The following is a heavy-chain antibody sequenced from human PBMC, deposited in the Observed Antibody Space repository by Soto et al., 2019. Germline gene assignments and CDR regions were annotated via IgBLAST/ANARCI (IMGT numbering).Heavy chain of an antibody. CDR3: ARQPYSGSYYGYYFDY. Sequence: PGESLKISCKGSGYSFTSYWIGWVRQMPGKGLEWMGIIYPGDSDTRYSPSFQGQVTISADKSISTAYLQWSSLEASDTAMYYCARQPYSGSYYGYYFDYWGQGTLVTVSS. D-gene: IGHD1-26*01. CDR1: GYSFTSYW. V-gene: IGHV5-51*01. CDR2: IYPGDSDT. J-gene: IGHJ4*02.